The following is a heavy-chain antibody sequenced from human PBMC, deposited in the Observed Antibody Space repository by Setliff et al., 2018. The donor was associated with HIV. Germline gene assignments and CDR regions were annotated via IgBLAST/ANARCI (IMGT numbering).Heavy chain of an antibody. CDR3: ALARDFWSGYHWGGSDGSWLDP. D-gene: IGHD3-3*01. CDR1: GPSISSHC. Sequence: PPQTLSLTSTVAGPSISSHCWSWDRQPPGKGLGWNGFVSYSGNTDYNPSLKRQVTIPVDTSRNHSSLKLSSVTAADTAIYYCALARDFWSGYHWGGSDGSWLDPWGPGTLVTVSS. J-gene: IGHJ5*02. CDR2: VSYSGNT. V-gene: IGHV4-59*11.